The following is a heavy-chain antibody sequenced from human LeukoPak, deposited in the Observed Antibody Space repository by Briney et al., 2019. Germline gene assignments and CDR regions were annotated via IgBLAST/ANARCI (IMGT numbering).Heavy chain of an antibody. J-gene: IGHJ4*02. CDR3: AKLASDYGDPS. CDR1: GFTISSYG. V-gene: IGHV3-23*01. D-gene: IGHD4-17*01. Sequence: GGSLRLSCAASGFTISSYGMSWVRQAPGKGLEWVSSISGSGGSTYYADSVKSRFTISRDNSKNTLYLQMNSLRAEDTAVYYCAKLASDYGDPSWGQGTLVTVSS. CDR2: ISGSGGST.